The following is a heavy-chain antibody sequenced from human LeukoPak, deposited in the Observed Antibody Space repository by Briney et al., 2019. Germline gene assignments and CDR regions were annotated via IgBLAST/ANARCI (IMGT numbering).Heavy chain of an antibody. D-gene: IGHD1-1*01. CDR2: ITSGGSSI. Sequence: PGGSLRLSCAASGFTFSSFEMNWVRQAPGKGLEWVSHITSGGSSIYYADFVKGRFTLSRDDAKNSLYLQMNSLRAEDTAIYYCARDKYNWNSPVPFFYYYGLDVWGQGTTVTVSS. V-gene: IGHV3-48*03. J-gene: IGHJ6*02. CDR3: ARDKYNWNSPVPFFYYYGLDV. CDR1: GFTFSSFE.